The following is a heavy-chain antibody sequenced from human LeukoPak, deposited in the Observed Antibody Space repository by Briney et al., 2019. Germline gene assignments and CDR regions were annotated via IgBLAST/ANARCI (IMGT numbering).Heavy chain of an antibody. D-gene: IGHD3-3*01. Sequence: GGSLRLSCTASGFTFSNAWMSWVRQAPGKGLEWVGRIKSKPAGGSTDYAAPIKGRFTISRDDSKNTLYLQMNSLKTEDTAVYYCTTDEWLGITIFGLFDYWGQGTLVTVSS. J-gene: IGHJ4*02. CDR3: TTDEWLGITIFGLFDY. V-gene: IGHV3-15*01. CDR2: IKSKPAGGST. CDR1: GFTFSNAW.